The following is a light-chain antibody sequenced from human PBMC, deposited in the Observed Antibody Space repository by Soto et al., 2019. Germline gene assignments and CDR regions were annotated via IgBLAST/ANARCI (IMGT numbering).Light chain of an antibody. J-gene: IGLJ1*01. Sequence: QSALTQPRSVSGSPGQSVTISCTGTSSDVGGYDYVSWYQHHPGKAPKLKIYDVDKRPSGVPGRFSGSKSGNTASLTISGLQAEDEADYYCCSYAGSYPFVFGTGTKLTVL. V-gene: IGLV2-11*01. CDR3: CSYAGSYPFV. CDR2: DVD. CDR1: SSDVGGYDY.